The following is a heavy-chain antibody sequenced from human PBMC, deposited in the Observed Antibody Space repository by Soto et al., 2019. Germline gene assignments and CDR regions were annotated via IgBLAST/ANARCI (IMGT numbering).Heavy chain of an antibody. V-gene: IGHV3-23*01. J-gene: IGHJ4*02. Sequence: EVQLLESGGGLVQPGGSLRLSCAASGFTFSSYAMSWVRQAPGKGLEWVSAISGSGGSTYYADSVKGRFTITRDNSKNTLYLQMNSLRAEDTAVYYCAKVRYSSSWELDYWGQGTLVTVSS. CDR3: AKVRYSSSWELDY. CDR2: ISGSGGST. CDR1: GFTFSSYA. D-gene: IGHD6-13*01.